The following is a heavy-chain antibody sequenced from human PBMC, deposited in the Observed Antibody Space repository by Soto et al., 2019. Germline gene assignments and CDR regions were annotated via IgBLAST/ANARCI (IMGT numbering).Heavy chain of an antibody. V-gene: IGHV3-30*04. CDR2: ISYDGRNE. Sequence: QVQLVESGGGVVQPGRSLRLSCAASGFKFSVYAIHWVRQAPGKGLDWVAVISYDGRNEYYADSVKGRFTVSRDDSQNIAYLQMNSLRPDDTAFYYCATPPEGRWYTWLHTWGQGTLVTVSS. CDR3: ATPPEGRWYTWLHT. CDR1: GFKFSVYA. D-gene: IGHD6-13*01. J-gene: IGHJ5*02.